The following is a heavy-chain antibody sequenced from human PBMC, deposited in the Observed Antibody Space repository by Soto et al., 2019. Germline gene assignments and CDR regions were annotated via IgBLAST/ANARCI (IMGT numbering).Heavy chain of an antibody. V-gene: IGHV3-23*01. CDR3: AHPRGYGVFDAYDI. J-gene: IGHJ3*02. CDR2: ISASGGET. D-gene: IGHD4-17*01. Sequence: GSLRLSCATSGFNFSTYAMSWVRQAPGKGLEWVSAISASGGETYYADSLRGRFTISRDNSINTLYLQMNSLRTEDTAVYYCAHPRGYGVFDAYDIWGQGALVTVSS. CDR1: GFNFSTYA.